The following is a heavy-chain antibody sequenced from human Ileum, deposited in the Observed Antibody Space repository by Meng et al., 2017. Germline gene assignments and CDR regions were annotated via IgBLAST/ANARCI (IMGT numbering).Heavy chain of an antibody. D-gene: IGHD6-25*01. Sequence: GESLKISCAASGFSFSRNAMAWVRQAAGKGLQWVSAISAGSAGTYYIDSVKGRFTISRDNSKNTVYLQINNLRAEDTAVYYCAKLLAASFRQEAYFDYWGQGTLVTVSS. V-gene: IGHV3-23*01. CDR2: ISAGSAGT. CDR3: AKLLAASFRQEAYFDY. CDR1: GFSFSRNA. J-gene: IGHJ4*02.